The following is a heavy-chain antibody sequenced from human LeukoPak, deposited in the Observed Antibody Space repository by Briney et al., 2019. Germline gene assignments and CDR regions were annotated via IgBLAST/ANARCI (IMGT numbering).Heavy chain of an antibody. Sequence: PGGSLRLSCAASGFTFSSYAMSWVRQAPGKGLEWVSGISGSGDNTYYADSVKGRFTISRDNSKNTLYVQVNSLGTEDTAVYYCARVSINSFDYWGQGALVTVSS. CDR1: GFTFSSYA. J-gene: IGHJ4*02. CDR3: ARVSINSFDY. D-gene: IGHD4-11*01. CDR2: ISGSGDNT. V-gene: IGHV3-23*01.